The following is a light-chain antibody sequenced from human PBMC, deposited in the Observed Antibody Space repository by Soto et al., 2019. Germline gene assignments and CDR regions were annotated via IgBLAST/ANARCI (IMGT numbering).Light chain of an antibody. CDR1: SSDVGGYNY. CDR3: SSYISSSTFYV. J-gene: IGLJ1*01. V-gene: IGLV2-14*01. Sequence: TQPASLSRSPGQSLTIPCPGTSSDVGGYNYVSWYQQHPGKAPKLMIYEVSNRPSGVSNRFSGSKSGNTASLTISGLQAEDEADYYCSSYISSSTFYVFGTGTKVTVL. CDR2: EVS.